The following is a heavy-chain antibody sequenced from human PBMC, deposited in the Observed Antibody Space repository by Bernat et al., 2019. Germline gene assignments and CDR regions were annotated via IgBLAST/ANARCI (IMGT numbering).Heavy chain of an antibody. CDR1: GFTFSSYG. Sequence: VQLVESGGGLVQPGGSLRLSCAASGFTFSSYGMHWVRQAPGKGLEWVAVIWYDGSNKYYADSVKGRFTISRDNSKNTLYLQMNSLRAEDTAVYYCARDAGNYDFWSGYRGYFDYWGQGTLVTVSS. CDR2: IWYDGSNK. D-gene: IGHD3-3*01. CDR3: ARDAGNYDFWSGYRGYFDY. V-gene: IGHV3-33*08. J-gene: IGHJ4*02.